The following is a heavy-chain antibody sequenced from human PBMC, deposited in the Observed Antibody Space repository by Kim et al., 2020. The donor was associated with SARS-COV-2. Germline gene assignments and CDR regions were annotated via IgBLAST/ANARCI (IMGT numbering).Heavy chain of an antibody. CDR3: AKDLWGYSSSWYAMDY. CDR1: GFTFSSYG. J-gene: IGHJ4*02. CDR2: IWYDGSNK. Sequence: GGSLRLSCAASGFTFSSYGMHWVRQAPGKGLEWVAVIWYDGSNKYYADSVKGRFTISRDNSKNTLYLQMNSLRAEDTAVYYCAKDLWGYSSSWYAMDYWGQGTLVTVSS. V-gene: IGHV3-33*06. D-gene: IGHD6-13*01.